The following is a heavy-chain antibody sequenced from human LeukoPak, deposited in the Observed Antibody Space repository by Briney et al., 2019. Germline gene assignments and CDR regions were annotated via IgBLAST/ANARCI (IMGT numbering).Heavy chain of an antibody. CDR1: GFSVSTNY. Sequence: GGSLRLSCAASGFSVSTNYMSWVRRAPGKGLEWVSVIYSGGTTYYADSVKDRFTISRDKSKNTLYLQMNSLRAEDTAVYYCARASMAAAGSYFDFWGQGTLVTVSS. V-gene: IGHV3-66*01. J-gene: IGHJ4*02. CDR2: IYSGGTT. CDR3: ARASMAAAGSYFDF. D-gene: IGHD6-13*01.